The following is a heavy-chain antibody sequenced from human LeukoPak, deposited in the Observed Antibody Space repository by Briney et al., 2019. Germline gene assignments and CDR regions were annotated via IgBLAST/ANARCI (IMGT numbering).Heavy chain of an antibody. Sequence: GASVKVSRKASGYTFTGYYMHWVRQAPGQGLEWMGWINPNSGGTNYAQKFQGWVTMTRDTSISTAYMELSRLRSDDTAVYYCARVLEGYSYGYDYWGQGTLVTVSS. CDR1: GYTFTGYY. V-gene: IGHV1-2*04. D-gene: IGHD5-18*01. CDR3: ARVLEGYSYGYDY. CDR2: INPNSGGT. J-gene: IGHJ4*02.